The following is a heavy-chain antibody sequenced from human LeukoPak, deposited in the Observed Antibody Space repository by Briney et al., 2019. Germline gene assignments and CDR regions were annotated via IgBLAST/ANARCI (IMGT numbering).Heavy chain of an antibody. CDR1: GFNINNNF. CDR2: IKQDGSEK. D-gene: IGHD5-18*01. V-gene: IGHV3-7*01. Sequence: SGGSLRLSCSASGFNINNNFITWVRQAPGKGLEWVANIKQDGSEKYYVDSVKGRFTISRDNAKNSLYLQMNSLGAEDTAVYYCARDTAMVTEVLDYWGQGTLVTVSS. CDR3: ARDTAMVTEVLDY. J-gene: IGHJ4*02.